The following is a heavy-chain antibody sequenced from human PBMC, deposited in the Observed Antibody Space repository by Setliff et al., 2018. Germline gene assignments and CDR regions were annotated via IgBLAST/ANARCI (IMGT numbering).Heavy chain of an antibody. J-gene: IGHJ4*02. D-gene: IGHD3-22*01. V-gene: IGHV3-33*06. CDR3: ANGDYYDSSGDSCYCFDY. CDR1: GFTFSSYG. CDR2: IWYDGSNK. Sequence: GGSLRLSCAASGFTFSSYGMHWVRQAPGKGLEWVAVIWYDGSNKYYADSVKGRFTISRDNSKNTLYLQMNSLRAEDTAVYYCANGDYYDSSGDSCYCFDYWGQGTLVTVSS.